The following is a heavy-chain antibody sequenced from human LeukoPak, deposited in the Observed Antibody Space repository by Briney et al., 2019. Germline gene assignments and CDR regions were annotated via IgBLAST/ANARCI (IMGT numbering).Heavy chain of an antibody. D-gene: IGHD1-26*01. J-gene: IGHJ5*02. CDR3: AREGSGSYHNWFDP. CDR1: GGSISSVDYY. Sequence: TSETLSLTCTVSGGSISSVDYYWSWIRQPPGKGLEWIGYIYYSGSTYYNPSLKSRVTISVDTSKNQFSLKLSSVTAADTAVYYCAREGSGSYHNWFDPWGQGTLVTVSS. CDR2: IYYSGST. V-gene: IGHV4-30-4*08.